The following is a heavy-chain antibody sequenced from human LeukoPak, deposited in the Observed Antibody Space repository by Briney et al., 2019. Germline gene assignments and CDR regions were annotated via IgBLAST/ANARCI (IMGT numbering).Heavy chain of an antibody. V-gene: IGHV3-33*01. CDR1: GFTFSSYG. CDR2: IWYDGSNK. Sequence: PGGSLRLSCAAPGFTFSSYGMHWVRQAPGKGLEWVAVIWYDGSNKYYADSVKGRFTISRDNSKNTLYLQMNSLRAEDTAVYYCARTYSSGWRTYYYYYGMDVWGQGTTVTVSS. J-gene: IGHJ6*02. CDR3: ARTYSSGWRTYYYYYGMDV. D-gene: IGHD6-19*01.